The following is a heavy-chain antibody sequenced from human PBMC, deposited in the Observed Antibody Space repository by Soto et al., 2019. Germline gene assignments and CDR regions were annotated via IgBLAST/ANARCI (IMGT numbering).Heavy chain of an antibody. J-gene: IGHJ5*02. CDR3: ARGVIVVVVAATPWFDP. CDR2: IYHSGST. Sequence: SETLSLTCAVSGGSISSGGYSWSWIRQPPGKGLEWIGYIYHSGSTYYNPSLKSRVTISVDRSKNQFSLKLSSVTAADTAVYYCARGVIVVVVAATPWFDPWGQGTLVTVSS. V-gene: IGHV4-30-2*01. CDR1: GGSISSGGYS. D-gene: IGHD2-15*01.